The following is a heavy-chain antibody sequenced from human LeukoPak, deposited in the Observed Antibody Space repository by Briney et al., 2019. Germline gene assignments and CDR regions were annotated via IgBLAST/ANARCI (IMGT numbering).Heavy chain of an antibody. CDR1: GFTFSSYA. Sequence: PGGSLRLSCAASGFTFSSYAMTWVRQAPGKGLEWVSAISGSGGSTYYADSVKGRFTISRDNSKNTLYLQMNSLRAEDTAVYYCAKDPVGSGSYYGYWGQGTLVTVSS. D-gene: IGHD1-26*01. CDR3: AKDPVGSGSYYGY. J-gene: IGHJ4*02. V-gene: IGHV3-23*01. CDR2: ISGSGGST.